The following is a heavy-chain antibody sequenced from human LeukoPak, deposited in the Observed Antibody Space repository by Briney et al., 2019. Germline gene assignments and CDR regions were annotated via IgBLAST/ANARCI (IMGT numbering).Heavy chain of an antibody. CDR1: GYTFTSYW. V-gene: IGHV5-10-1*01. CDR2: IDPSDSYT. CDR3: ARQEAVAGQTISAEYFQH. Sequence: GESLKISCKGSGYTFTSYWISWVRQMPGKGLEWMGRIDPSDSYTNYSPSFQGHVTISADKSISTAYLQWSSLKAADTAMYYCARQEAVAGQTISAEYFQHWGQGTLVTVSS. J-gene: IGHJ1*01. D-gene: IGHD6-19*01.